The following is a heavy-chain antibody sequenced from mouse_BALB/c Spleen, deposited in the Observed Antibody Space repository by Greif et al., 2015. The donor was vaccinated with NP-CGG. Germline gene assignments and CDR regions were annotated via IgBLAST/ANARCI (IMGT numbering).Heavy chain of an antibody. Sequence: QVQLQHSGAELMKPGASVKISCKATGYTFSSYWIEWVKQRPGHGLEWIGEILPGSGSTNYNEKFKGKATFTADTSSNTAYMQLSSLTSEDSAVYYCARAGTARATYYWGQGTTLTVSS. CDR3: ARAGTARATYY. CDR1: GYTFSSYW. CDR2: ILPGSGST. V-gene: IGHV1-9*01. J-gene: IGHJ2*01. D-gene: IGHD3-2*01.